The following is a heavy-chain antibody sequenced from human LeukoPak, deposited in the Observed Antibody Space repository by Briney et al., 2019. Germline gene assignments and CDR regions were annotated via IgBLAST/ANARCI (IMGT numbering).Heavy chain of an antibody. D-gene: IGHD3-22*01. CDR3: AKRGYYYDSSGYYYFDQ. V-gene: IGHV3-23*01. CDR2: TSGSGGSI. J-gene: IGHJ4*02. CDR1: GFTFSSYA. Sequence: GGSLRLSCAASGFTFSSYAMTWVRQAPGKGLEWVSYTSGSGGSIYYADSVKGRFTISRDNSKNTLYLQMNSLRAEDTAVYYCAKRGYYYDSSGYYYFDQWGQGTLVTVSS.